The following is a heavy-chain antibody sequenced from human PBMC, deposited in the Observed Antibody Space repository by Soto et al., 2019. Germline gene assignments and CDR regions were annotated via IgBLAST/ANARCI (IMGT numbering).Heavy chain of an antibody. CDR1: GFSLSTDDVD. CDR3: ARSKYSISSFDY. J-gene: IGHJ4*02. V-gene: IGHV2-5*02. D-gene: IGHD6-6*01. CDR2: IYWDDDK. Sequence: SGPTLVNPTQTLTLTCTFSGFSLSTDDVDVGWIRQPPGKALDWLAVIYWDDDKRYSPSLKSRLTITKDTSKNQVLLTMTNMDPVDTATYFCARSKYSISSFDYWGQGALVTVSS.